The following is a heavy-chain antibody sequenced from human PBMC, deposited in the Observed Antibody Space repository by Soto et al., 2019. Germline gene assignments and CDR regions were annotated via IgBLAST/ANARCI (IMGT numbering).Heavy chain of an antibody. CDR2: IYYSGST. CDR1: GGSIRNSSYY. Sequence: SETLSLTCTVSGGSIRNSSYYWGLIRQPPGEGLEWIGSIYYSGSTYYNPSLKSRVTISVDTSKNQFSLKLSSVTAADTAVYYCATLGHLERVYNRSGYYPTFDYWGQGTLVTVSS. CDR3: ATLGHLERVYNRSGYYPTFDY. D-gene: IGHD3-22*01. V-gene: IGHV4-39*01. J-gene: IGHJ4*02.